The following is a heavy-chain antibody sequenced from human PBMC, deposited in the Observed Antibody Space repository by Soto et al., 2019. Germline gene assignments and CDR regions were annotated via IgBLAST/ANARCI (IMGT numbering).Heavy chain of an antibody. CDR2: INHSGST. J-gene: IGHJ6*02. Sequence: QVQLQQWGAGLLKPSETLSLTCAVYRGSFSGDYWCWIRQPPGKGLEWIGEINHSGSTNYNPSLKSRVTISIDTCKYQFSLKLSSVSGANTAVYYCARLFQGSRSYYYDYYVMDVCGQGTTFTVSS. V-gene: IGHV4-34*01. CDR1: RGSFSGDY. D-gene: IGHD3-10*01. CDR3: ARLFQGSRSYYYDYYVMDV.